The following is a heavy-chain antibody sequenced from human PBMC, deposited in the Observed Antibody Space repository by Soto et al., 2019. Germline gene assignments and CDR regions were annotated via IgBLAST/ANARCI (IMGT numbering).Heavy chain of an antibody. J-gene: IGHJ6*02. Sequence: QVQLQESGPGLVKPSQTLSLTCTVSGGSISSGDYYWNWIRQPPGRGLEWIGYIYYSGRTYYNPSLRSRVTISVDTSKSQFSLKVSFVTAADTAVYYCARDPVFKSALYYGDDGMDVWGQGTTVIVSS. D-gene: IGHD4-17*01. CDR1: GGSISSGDYY. CDR3: ARDPVFKSALYYGDDGMDV. CDR2: IYYSGRT. V-gene: IGHV4-30-4*01.